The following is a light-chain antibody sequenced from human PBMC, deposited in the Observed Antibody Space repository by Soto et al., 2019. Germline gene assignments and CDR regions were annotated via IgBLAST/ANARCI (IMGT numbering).Light chain of an antibody. CDR3: QSYDSSLSGSWV. CDR2: GNH. V-gene: IGLV1-40*01. Sequence: QSVLTQPPSVSGAPGQGVTISCTGGSSNIGAGYDVHWYQHLPGTSPKLLIYGNHNRPSGVPDRFSGSKSGTSASLAITALQAEDEADYYCQSYDSSLSGSWVFGGGTKLTV. CDR1: SSNIGAGYD. J-gene: IGLJ3*02.